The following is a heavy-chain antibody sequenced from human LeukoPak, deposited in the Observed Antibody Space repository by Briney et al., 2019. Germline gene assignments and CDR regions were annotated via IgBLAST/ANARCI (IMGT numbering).Heavy chain of an antibody. Sequence: QPGGSLRLSCAASRFTFSSYTMSWVRQAPGQGLEWVSAISGSGDTTYYADSVKGRFTISRDNAKNSLYLQMNSLRAEDTAVYYCAELGITMIGGVWGKGTTVTISS. CDR3: AELGITMIGGV. J-gene: IGHJ6*04. V-gene: IGHV3-23*01. CDR1: RFTFSSYT. D-gene: IGHD3-10*02. CDR2: ISGSGDTT.